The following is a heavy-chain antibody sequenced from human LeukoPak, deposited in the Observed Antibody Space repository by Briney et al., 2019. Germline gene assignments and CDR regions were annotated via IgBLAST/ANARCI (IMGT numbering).Heavy chain of an antibody. CDR1: GYTFTSYG. V-gene: IGHV1-18*01. J-gene: IGHJ5*02. CDR3: ARVGPRYCSSTSCPSEDWFDP. D-gene: IGHD2-2*01. CDR2: ISAYNGNT. Sequence: ASVKVSCKASGYTFTSYGISWVRQAPGQGLDWMGWISAYNGNTNYAQKLQGRVTMTTDTSTSTAYMELRSLRSDDTAVYYCARVGPRYCSSTSCPSEDWFDPWGQGTLVTVSS.